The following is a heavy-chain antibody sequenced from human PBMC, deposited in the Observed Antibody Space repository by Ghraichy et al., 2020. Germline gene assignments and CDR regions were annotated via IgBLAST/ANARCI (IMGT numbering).Heavy chain of an antibody. D-gene: IGHD3-10*01. J-gene: IGHJ6*02. CDR3: GRHERTDDGFYNAMDV. CDR2: IYYSGNT. CDR1: GGSMRRHY. V-gene: IGHV4-59*08. Sequence: SETLSLTCSVSGGSMRRHYLSWIRQSPKKGLEWIGYIYYSGNTYYTPSLRSRVTMSVDTSKNQFSLSLTSVTAADTAVYFCGRHERTDDGFYNAMDVWGQGTTVIVAS.